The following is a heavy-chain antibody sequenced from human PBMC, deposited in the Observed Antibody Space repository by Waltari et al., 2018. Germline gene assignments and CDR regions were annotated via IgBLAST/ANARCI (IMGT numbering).Heavy chain of an antibody. D-gene: IGHD6-13*01. CDR1: GGTFSSYA. V-gene: IGHV1-69*02. Sequence: QVQLVQSGAEVTKPGSSVKVSCKASGGTFSSYAISWVRQAPGQGLAWMGRIIPIFGKANYAQKFQGRVTITADKSTSTAYMELSSLRSEDTAVYYCASSRVSLIYWYFDLWGRGTLVTVSS. CDR3: ASSRVSLIYWYFDL. J-gene: IGHJ2*01. CDR2: IIPIFGKA.